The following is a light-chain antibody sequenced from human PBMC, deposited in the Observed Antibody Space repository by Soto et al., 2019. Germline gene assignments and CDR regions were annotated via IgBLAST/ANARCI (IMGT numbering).Light chain of an antibody. J-gene: IGKJ3*01. CDR2: DAS. V-gene: IGKV3-11*01. CDR3: QQRSNWPSFS. CDR1: QSVSSY. Sequence: EIVLTQSPATLSLSPGERATLSCRASQSVSSYLAWYQQKPGQAPRLLIYDASNRATGIPARFSGSGSGPDFTLTLSSLEPEDFGVYYCQQRSNWPSFSFGPGTKVDIK.